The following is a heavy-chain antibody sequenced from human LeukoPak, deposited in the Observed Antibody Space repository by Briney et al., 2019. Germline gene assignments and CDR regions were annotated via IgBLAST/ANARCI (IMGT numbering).Heavy chain of an antibody. CDR1: GFTFSSYA. CDR2: ISYDGSNK. CDR3: AKDPDCTSGVCYTFFDY. D-gene: IGHD2-8*01. J-gene: IGHJ4*02. Sequence: GGSLRLSCAASGFTFSSYAMHWVRQAPGKGLEWVALISYDGSNKYNADSVKGRFTISRDNSKNTLYLQMNSLRAEDTAVYYCAKDPDCTSGVCYTFFDYWGQGTLVTVSS. V-gene: IGHV3-30*18.